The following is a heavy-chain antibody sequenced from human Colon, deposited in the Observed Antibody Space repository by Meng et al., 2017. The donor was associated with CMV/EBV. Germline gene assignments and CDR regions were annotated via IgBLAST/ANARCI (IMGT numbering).Heavy chain of an antibody. V-gene: IGHV4-59*01. Sequence: SGTVSGASLSTYYWTWIRQPPGKGLEWTADIHYSGRTRYNPSLNSRVTISLDTSKNQFSLRLTSLTPADTAVYYCASLRSSSSLVFWGQGTLVTVSS. CDR3: ASLRSSSSLVF. D-gene: IGHD6-13*01. CDR2: IHYSGRT. CDR1: GASLSTYY. J-gene: IGHJ4*02.